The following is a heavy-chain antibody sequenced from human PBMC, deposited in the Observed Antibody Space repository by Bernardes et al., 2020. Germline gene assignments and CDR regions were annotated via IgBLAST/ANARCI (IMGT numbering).Heavy chain of an antibody. J-gene: IGHJ4*02. D-gene: IGHD2-15*01. V-gene: IGHV4-39*01. CDR3: SRHRPPRYCSGGSCYFDY. Sequence: SETLSLTCTVSGGSISSSSYYWGWRRQPPGKGLEWIGSISYRGSTYYNPSLKSRVTISVDTSKNQFSLKLSSVTAADTAVYYCSRHRPPRYCSGGSCYFDYWGQGTLVTVSS. CDR2: ISYRGST. CDR1: GGSISSSSYY.